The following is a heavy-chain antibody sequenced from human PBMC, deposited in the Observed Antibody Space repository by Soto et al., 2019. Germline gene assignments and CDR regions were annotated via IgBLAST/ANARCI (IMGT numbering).Heavy chain of an antibody. J-gene: IGHJ4*02. V-gene: IGHV1-69*01. CDR3: ARGLVVVAGMDY. CDR1: GGTFSSYA. D-gene: IGHD6-19*01. CDR2: IITIFGTA. Sequence: QVQLVQSGAEVKKPGSSVKVSCKASGGTFSSYAISWVRQAPGQGLEWTGGIITIFGTANYAQKFQGRVTVTAVESTSTVYMVLCSLSSEGSAVYYCARGLVVVAGMDYWGQGTLVTVAS.